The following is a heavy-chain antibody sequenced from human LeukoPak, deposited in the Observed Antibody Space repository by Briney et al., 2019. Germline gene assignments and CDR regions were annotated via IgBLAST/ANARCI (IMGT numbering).Heavy chain of an antibody. CDR1: GGSISSGGYY. V-gene: IGHV4-31*03. D-gene: IGHD2-2*01. CDR3: ARGSTSCPPLECLTFDI. J-gene: IGHJ3*02. CDR2: IYYSGST. Sequence: SQTPSLTCTVSGGSISSGGYYWSWIRQHPGKGLEWIGYIYYSGSTYYNPSLKSRVTISVDTSKNQFSLKLSSVTAADTAVYYCARGSTSCPPLECLTFDIWGQGTMVTVSS.